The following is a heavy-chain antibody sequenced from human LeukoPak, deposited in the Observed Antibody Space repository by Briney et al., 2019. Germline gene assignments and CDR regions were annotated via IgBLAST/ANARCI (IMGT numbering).Heavy chain of an antibody. V-gene: IGHV1-8*01. D-gene: IGHD3-3*01. CDR3: ARGLVDFWSGYYNRNFAY. CDR1: GYIFTSYD. J-gene: IGHJ4*02. Sequence: ASVKVSCKASGYIFTSYDINWVRQATGQGLEWMGWMNPNSGNTGSAQKFQGRVTMTRNTSIRTAYTELSSLRSEDTAVYYCARGLVDFWSGYYNRNFAYGAREPWSPSPQ. CDR2: MNPNSGNT.